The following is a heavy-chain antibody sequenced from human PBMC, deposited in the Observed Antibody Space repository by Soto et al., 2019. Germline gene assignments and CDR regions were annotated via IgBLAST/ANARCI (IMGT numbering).Heavy chain of an antibody. D-gene: IGHD6-13*01. CDR3: AKGVGIAAAGIGSWVSGYYGMDV. CDR1: GFTFSSYA. V-gene: IGHV3-23*01. Sequence: GGSLRLSCAASGFTFSSYAMSWVRQAPGKGLEWVSAISGSGGSTYYADSVKGRFTISRDNSKNTLYLQMNSLRAEDTAVYYCAKGVGIAAAGIGSWVSGYYGMDVWGQGTTVTVSS. J-gene: IGHJ6*02. CDR2: ISGSGGST.